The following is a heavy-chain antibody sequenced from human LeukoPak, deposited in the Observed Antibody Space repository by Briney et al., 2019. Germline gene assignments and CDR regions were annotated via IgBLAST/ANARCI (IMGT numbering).Heavy chain of an antibody. D-gene: IGHD6-13*01. CDR3: TSPGYNSSWYVGGRDY. Sequence: GGSLRLSCAASGFTFSSYGMHWVRQAPGKGLEWVAFIRYDGSNKYYADSVKGRFTISRDNSKNTLYLQMNSLRAEDTAVYYCTSPGYNSSWYVGGRDYWGQGTLVTVSS. V-gene: IGHV3-30*02. J-gene: IGHJ4*02. CDR2: IRYDGSNK. CDR1: GFTFSSYG.